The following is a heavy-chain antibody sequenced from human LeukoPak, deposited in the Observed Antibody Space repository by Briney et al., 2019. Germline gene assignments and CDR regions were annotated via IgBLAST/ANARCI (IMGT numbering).Heavy chain of an antibody. CDR1: GGSISSDDYY. Sequence: SETLSLTCTVSGGSISSDDYYWSWIRQPPGKGLEWIGYIYYSGSTYYNPSLKSRVAMSVDTSKNQFSLKLSSVTVADTAVYYCAREDFYYFDSSGYYLYWGQGTLTTVSS. D-gene: IGHD3-22*01. V-gene: IGHV4-30-4*01. J-gene: IGHJ4*02. CDR3: AREDFYYFDSSGYYLY. CDR2: IYYSGST.